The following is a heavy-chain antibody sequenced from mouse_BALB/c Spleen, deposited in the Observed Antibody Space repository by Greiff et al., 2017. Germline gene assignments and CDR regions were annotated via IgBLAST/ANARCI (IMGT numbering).Heavy chain of an antibody. CDR1: GFTFSSFG. CDR3: AREGPMAY. Sequence: EVNVVESGGGLVQPGGSRKLSCAASGFTFSSFGMHWVRQAPEKGLEWVAYISSGSSTIYYADTVKGRFTISRDNPKNTLFLQMTSLRSEDTAMYYCAREGPMAYWGQGTLVTVSA. CDR2: ISSGSSTI. V-gene: IGHV5-17*02. J-gene: IGHJ3*01.